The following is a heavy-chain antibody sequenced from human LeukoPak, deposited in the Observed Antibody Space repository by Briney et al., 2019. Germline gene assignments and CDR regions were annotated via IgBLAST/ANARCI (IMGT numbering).Heavy chain of an antibody. J-gene: IGHJ4*02. Sequence: PGGSLRLSCAASGFTFSSYAMSWVRQAPGKGLEWVSVINNSGGSTHYADSVKGRFTISRDNSKSTLYLQMNSLRAEDTAVYYCAKGVXXXWXTFDXWGQGTLVTVS. V-gene: IGHV3-23*01. CDR2: INNSGGST. D-gene: IGHD3-10*01. CDR1: GFTFSSYA. CDR3: AKGVXXXWXTFDX.